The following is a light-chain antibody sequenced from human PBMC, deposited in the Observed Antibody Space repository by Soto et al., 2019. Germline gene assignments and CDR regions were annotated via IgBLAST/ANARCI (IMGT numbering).Light chain of an antibody. CDR1: SSNIGSNY. V-gene: IGLV1-47*01. CDR2: RNN. Sequence: QSVLTQPSSASGTPGQRVTISCSGSSSNIGSNYVYWYQQLPGTAPKLLIYRNNQRPSGVPDRFSGSKSGTSASLAISGLGSEDVADYYCASWDDSLSGVVFGGGTKLTVL. J-gene: IGLJ2*01. CDR3: ASWDDSLSGVV.